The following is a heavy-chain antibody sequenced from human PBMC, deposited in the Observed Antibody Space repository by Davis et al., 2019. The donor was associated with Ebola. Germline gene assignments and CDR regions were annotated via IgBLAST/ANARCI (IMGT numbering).Heavy chain of an antibody. CDR2: LQSNSDGGTA. D-gene: IGHD1-26*01. CDR1: GLRFSSHW. V-gene: IGHV3-15*01. CDR3: IADRVGATIGY. Sequence: GESLKIPCAAFGLRFSSHWMSWVRQVPGKGLEWVGRLQSNSDGGTADYAAPVKGRFTMSRDDSKRTLYLRMNSLKSEDTAVYYCIADRVGATIGYWGQGTLVTVSA. J-gene: IGHJ4*02.